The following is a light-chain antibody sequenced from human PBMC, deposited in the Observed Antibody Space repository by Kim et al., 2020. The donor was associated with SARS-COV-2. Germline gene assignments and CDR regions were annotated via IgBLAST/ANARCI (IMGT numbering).Light chain of an antibody. CDR1: NIGSKN. CDR2: RDS. J-gene: IGLJ2*01. CDR3: QVWDSSTVV. V-gene: IGLV3-9*01. Sequence: SVALGQTARITCGGNNIGSKNVLWYQLKPGQAPVLVIYRDSNRPSGIPERFSGSNSGNTATLTISRAQAGDEADYYCQVWDSSTVVFGGGTQLTVL.